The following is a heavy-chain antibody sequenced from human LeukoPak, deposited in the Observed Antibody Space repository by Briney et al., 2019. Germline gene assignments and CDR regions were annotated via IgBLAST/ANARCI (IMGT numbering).Heavy chain of an antibody. J-gene: IGHJ5*02. CDR2: MNPNRGNT. D-gene: IGHD6-13*01. V-gene: IGHV1-8*01. Sequence: ASVNVSCKASGYTFTSYDINWVRQATGQGLEWMGWMNPNRGNTGYAQKFQGRVTMTRNTSISTAYMELSSLRSEETAVYYCARGRGAAGTYCFVPWGEGTLVSVSS. CDR1: GYTFTSYD. CDR3: ARGRGAAGTYCFVP.